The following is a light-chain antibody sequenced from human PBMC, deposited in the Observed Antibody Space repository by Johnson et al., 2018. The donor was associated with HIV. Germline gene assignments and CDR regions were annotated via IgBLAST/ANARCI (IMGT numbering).Light chain of an antibody. CDR1: SSNIGNNY. CDR3: GTWDSSPSVGV. Sequence: QSMLTQPPSVSAAPGQKVTISCSGSSSNIGNNYVSWYQHLPGTAPKLLIYENNKRPSGIPDRFSGSKSGTSATLGITGLQTGDEADYYCGTWDSSPSVGVFGTGTKVTVL. V-gene: IGLV1-51*02. CDR2: ENN. J-gene: IGLJ1*01.